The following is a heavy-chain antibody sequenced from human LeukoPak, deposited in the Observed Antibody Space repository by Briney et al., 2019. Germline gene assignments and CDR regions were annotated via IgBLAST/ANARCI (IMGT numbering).Heavy chain of an antibody. Sequence: GGSLRLSCAASGFTFSSYGMHWVRQAPGKGLEEVAVIWYDGSNKYYADSVKGRFTISRDNSKNTLYLQMNSLRAEDTAVYYCARDYDSSGWYDYYYGMDVWGQGTTVTVSS. D-gene: IGHD6-19*01. V-gene: IGHV3-33*01. CDR1: GFTFSSYG. CDR2: IWYDGSNK. J-gene: IGHJ6*02. CDR3: ARDYDSSGWYDYYYGMDV.